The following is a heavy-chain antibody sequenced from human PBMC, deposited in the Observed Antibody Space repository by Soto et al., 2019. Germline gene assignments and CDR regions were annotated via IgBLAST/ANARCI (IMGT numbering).Heavy chain of an antibody. CDR2: IWDDGSNK. Sequence: QVQLVESGGGVVQPGRSLRLSCAASGFTFSSSVMHWVRQAPGKGLEWVAVIWDDGSNKYYADSVKGRFTISRDNSKNTLYLQTNSLRAEDTAVYYCARAHYYDSSPLDYWGQGTLVTVSS. J-gene: IGHJ4*02. CDR3: ARAHYYDSSPLDY. CDR1: GFTFSSSV. V-gene: IGHV3-33*01. D-gene: IGHD3-22*01.